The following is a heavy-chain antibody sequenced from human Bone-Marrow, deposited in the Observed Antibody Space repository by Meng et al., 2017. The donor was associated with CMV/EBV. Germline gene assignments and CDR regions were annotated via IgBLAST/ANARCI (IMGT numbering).Heavy chain of an antibody. V-gene: IGHV4-59*01. CDR3: AREGLGSIAFDI. Sequence: ESLKISCTVSGGSISSYYWSWIRQPPGKGLEWIGYIYYSGSTNYNPSLKSRVTISVDTSKNQFSLKLSSVTAADTAVYYCAREGLGSIAFDIWGQGTMVTVSS. J-gene: IGHJ3*02. D-gene: IGHD3-10*01. CDR2: IYYSGST. CDR1: GGSISSYY.